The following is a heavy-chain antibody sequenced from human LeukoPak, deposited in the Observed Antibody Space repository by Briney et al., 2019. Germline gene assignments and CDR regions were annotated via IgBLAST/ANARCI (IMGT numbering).Heavy chain of an antibody. CDR2: IYYSGSA. CDR3: ARSTPVTYYFDY. V-gene: IGHV4-30-2*01. Sequence: SETLSLTCAVSGGSINNGGYSWSWIRQPPGKGLEWIGYIYYSGSAYYNPSLKSRVTMSVDRSKNQFSLKLGSVTAADTAVYYCARSTPVTYYFDYWGQGALVTVSS. D-gene: IGHD2-2*01. J-gene: IGHJ4*02. CDR1: GGSINNGGYS.